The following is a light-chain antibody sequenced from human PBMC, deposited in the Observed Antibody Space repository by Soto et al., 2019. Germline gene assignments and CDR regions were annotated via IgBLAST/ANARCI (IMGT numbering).Light chain of an antibody. Sequence: EIVLTQSPATLSLSPGERATLSCMASQSVSSYLAWYQQKPGQAPRLLIYDASNRATGIPARFSGSGSGTDFTITISSLEPEDFAVYYCQQRSNWPPYNFGQGTKLEIK. V-gene: IGKV3-11*01. CDR2: DAS. CDR3: QQRSNWPPYN. J-gene: IGKJ2*01. CDR1: QSVSSY.